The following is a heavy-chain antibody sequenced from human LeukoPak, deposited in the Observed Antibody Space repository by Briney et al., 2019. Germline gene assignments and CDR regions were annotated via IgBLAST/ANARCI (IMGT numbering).Heavy chain of an antibody. V-gene: IGHV4-61*08. J-gene: IGHJ4*02. CDR2: IYYSGST. D-gene: IGHD4/OR15-4a*01. CDR1: GGSISSGGYY. CDR3: ARGGKKTMTIRTYYFDY. Sequence: SETLSLTCTVSGGSISSGGYYWSWIRQHPGKGLEWIGYIYYSGSTNYNPSLKSRVTISVDTSKNQFSLKLSSVTAADTAVYYCARGGKKTMTIRTYYFDYWGQGTLVTVSS.